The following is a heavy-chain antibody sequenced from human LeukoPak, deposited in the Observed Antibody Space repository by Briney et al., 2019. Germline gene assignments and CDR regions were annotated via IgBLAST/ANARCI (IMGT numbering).Heavy chain of an antibody. J-gene: IGHJ4*02. Sequence: GGSLRLSCAASGFNFNTYAFHWVRQAPGKGLEWVAMLSNDGTDELFADSVKGRFTISRDNSQNTVHLHMNSLRPEDTGIYYCARDVSDGYDDDSGYFDRWGLGTLVTVSS. CDR3: ARDVSDGYDDDSGYFDR. CDR1: GFNFNTYA. V-gene: IGHV3-30-3*01. D-gene: IGHD3-22*01. CDR2: LSNDGTDE.